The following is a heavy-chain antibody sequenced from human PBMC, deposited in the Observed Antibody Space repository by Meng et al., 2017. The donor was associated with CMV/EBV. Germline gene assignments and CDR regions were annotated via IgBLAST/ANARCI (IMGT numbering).Heavy chain of an antibody. CDR1: GFTFSSYC. CDR3: AREGNGYGYQLLRTPYYFDY. D-gene: IGHD2-2*01. J-gene: IGHJ4*02. CDR2: ISSSSSYI. Sequence: GGSLRLSCAASGFTFSSYCMNWVRQAPGKGLEWVSSISSSSSYIYYADSVKGRFTISRDNAKNSLYLQMNSLRAEDTAVYYCAREGNGYGYQLLRTPYYFDYWGQGTLVTVSS. V-gene: IGHV3-21*01.